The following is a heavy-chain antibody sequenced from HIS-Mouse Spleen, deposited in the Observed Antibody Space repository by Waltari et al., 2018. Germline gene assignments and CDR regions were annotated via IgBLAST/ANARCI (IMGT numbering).Heavy chain of an antibody. D-gene: IGHD2-15*01. Sequence: QVQLQESGPGLVKPSETLSLTCTVSGGSISSYYWSWIRQPPGKGLEWIGYIYYSGSTNYNPSLKSRVTISLDTSKNQFSLKLSSVTAADTAVYYCARKRGGSWRFDYWGQGTLVTVSS. CDR3: ARKRGGSWRFDY. J-gene: IGHJ4*02. CDR2: IYYSGST. CDR1: GGSISSYY. V-gene: IGHV4-59*01.